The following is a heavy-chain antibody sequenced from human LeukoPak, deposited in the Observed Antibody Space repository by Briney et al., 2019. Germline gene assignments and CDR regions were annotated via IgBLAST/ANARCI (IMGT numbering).Heavy chain of an antibody. V-gene: IGHV3-53*04. J-gene: IGHJ6*02. CDR3: ARAQSYYDILTGFDYYYGMDV. D-gene: IGHD3-9*01. CDR2: IYSGGST. CDR1: GFTVSSNY. Sequence: GGSLRLSCAASGFTVSSNYMSWVRQAPGKGLEWVSVIYSGGSTYYADSVKGRFTISRHHSKNTLYLQMNSLRAEDTAVYYCARAQSYYDILTGFDYYYGMDVWGQGTTVTVSS.